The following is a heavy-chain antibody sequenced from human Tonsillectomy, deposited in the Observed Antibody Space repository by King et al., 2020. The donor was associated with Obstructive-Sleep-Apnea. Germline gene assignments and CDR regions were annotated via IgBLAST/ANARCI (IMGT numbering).Heavy chain of an antibody. CDR2: ISYDGRNK. CDR1: GFTFSSYA. D-gene: IGHD3-16*02. J-gene: IGHJ4*02. V-gene: IGHV3-30*03. CDR3: GRDFTMISFGGVIVD. Sequence: VQLVESGGGVVQPGRSLRLSCAASGFTFSSYAMHWVRQCPGKGLEWGAVISYDGRNKYYAYSVKGRFTISRDNSKNTLYLQMNILRAEDTAVYYCGRDFTMISFGGVIVDWGQGTLVTVSS.